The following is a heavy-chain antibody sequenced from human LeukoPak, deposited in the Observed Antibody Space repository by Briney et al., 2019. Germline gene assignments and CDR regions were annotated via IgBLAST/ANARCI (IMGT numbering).Heavy chain of an antibody. D-gene: IGHD6-6*01. Sequence: GGSLRLSCAVSGFTFSGFWMSWSRQAPGKGLEWVASINSDGSEGYYADVMKGRFTISRDNAKNSLYLQINSLRAEDTAVYYCARSSYSSLSSVWGQGTMVTVSS. J-gene: IGHJ3*01. CDR2: INSDGSEG. CDR3: ARSSYSSLSSV. CDR1: GFTFSGFW. V-gene: IGHV3-7*03.